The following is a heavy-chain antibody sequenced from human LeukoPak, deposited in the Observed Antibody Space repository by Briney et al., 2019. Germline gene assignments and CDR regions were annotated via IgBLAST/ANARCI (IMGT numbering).Heavy chain of an antibody. D-gene: IGHD1-7*01. CDR2: ISSSRSYI. V-gene: IGHV3-21*01. CDR1: AFTFRSNS. CDR3: ATPVQMNYVNY. J-gene: IGHJ4*02. Sequence: RGSLRLSGAASAFTFRSNSMNWDRQAPGKGREGVSSISSSRSYIYYAGSVKGRFTISRDNAKNSLYLQMNSLRAEDTAVYYCATPVQMNYVNYWGEGTLVTVSS.